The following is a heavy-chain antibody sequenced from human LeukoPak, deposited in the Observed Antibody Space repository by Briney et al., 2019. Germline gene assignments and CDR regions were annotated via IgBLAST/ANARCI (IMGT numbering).Heavy chain of an antibody. CDR3: ARLRYYGMDV. Sequence: GGSLRLSCVASGLTFSDYYMSWIRQAPGKGLEWVSYISKSGSSIYYADSVKGRFTISRDNAKMSLYLQMNSLRAEDTAVYYCARLRYYGMDVWGQGTTVTVSS. J-gene: IGHJ6*02. V-gene: IGHV3-11*04. CDR2: ISKSGSSI. CDR1: GLTFSDYY.